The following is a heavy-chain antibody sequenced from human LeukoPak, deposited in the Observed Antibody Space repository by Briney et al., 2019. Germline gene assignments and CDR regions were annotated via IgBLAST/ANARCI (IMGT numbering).Heavy chain of an antibody. D-gene: IGHD2-2*01. Sequence: ASVKVSCKASGGTFSSYAISWVRQAPGQGLEWMGGIIPIFGTANYAQKFQGRVTITTDESTSTAYMELSSLRSEDTAVNYCASSAYQLLALGIWGQGTMVTVSS. CDR2: IIPIFGTA. CDR3: ASSAYQLLALGI. V-gene: IGHV1-69*05. CDR1: GGTFSSYA. J-gene: IGHJ3*02.